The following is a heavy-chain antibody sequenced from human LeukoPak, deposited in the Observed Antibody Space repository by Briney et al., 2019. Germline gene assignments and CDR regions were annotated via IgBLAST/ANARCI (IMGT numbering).Heavy chain of an antibody. J-gene: IGHJ4*02. CDR2: IDYDSSHI. Sequence: KAGGSLRLSCAASGFTFSTSAMNWVRQVPGKGREWVSSIDYDSSHIYYAASVRGRFTISRDNARDSVYLQMDSLRVEDTAVYYCTRDPLRYLRVGHYDYWGQGTLVAVSS. D-gene: IGHD3-9*01. V-gene: IGHV3-21*01. CDR1: GFTFSTSA. CDR3: TRDPLRYLRVGHYDY.